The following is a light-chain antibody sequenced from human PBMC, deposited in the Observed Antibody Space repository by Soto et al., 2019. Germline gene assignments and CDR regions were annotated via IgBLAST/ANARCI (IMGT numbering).Light chain of an antibody. Sequence: EIVLTQSPGTLSLSPGERATLSCRASQSVTSDYLAWYQQKPGQAPRLLIHGASSRATGIPDRFSGSGSGTDFTLTISRLEPEDFAVYYCQQYGSSPTFGGGTKVDI. J-gene: IGKJ4*01. CDR2: GAS. V-gene: IGKV3-20*01. CDR1: QSVTSDY. CDR3: QQYGSSPT.